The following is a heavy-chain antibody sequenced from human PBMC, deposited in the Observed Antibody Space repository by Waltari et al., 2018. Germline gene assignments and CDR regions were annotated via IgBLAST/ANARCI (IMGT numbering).Heavy chain of an antibody. D-gene: IGHD3-16*01. V-gene: IGHV4-30-4*08. CDR3: ARSPGGEMATMHFDY. CDR1: GGSISSGDYY. J-gene: IGHJ4*02. CDR2: IYYSGVT. Sequence: QVQLQESGPGLVKPSQTLSLTCTVSGGSISSGDYYWSWIRQPPGKGLEWIGYIYYSGVTYYNPSLKSRVTISVDTSKNQFSLKLSSVTAADTAVYYCARSPGGEMATMHFDYWGQGTLVTVSS.